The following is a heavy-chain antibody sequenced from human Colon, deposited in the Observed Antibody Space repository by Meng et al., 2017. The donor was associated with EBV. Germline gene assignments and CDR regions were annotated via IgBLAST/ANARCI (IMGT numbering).Heavy chain of an antibody. D-gene: IGHD1-7*01. CDR1: GGSITSTSSY. V-gene: IGHV4-39*01. CDR3: ANYAIGGGGLGY. CDR2: IYYGGRT. J-gene: IGHJ4*02. Sequence: HLHLHQSGPGPGKPSATLSLICPFFGGSITSTSSYWGWVRQPPGKGLEWIGSIYYGGRTTYNPSLKSRISMSVDMSKTQFSLKVNSVTAADTAVYYCANYAIGGGGLGYWGQGTLVTVSS.